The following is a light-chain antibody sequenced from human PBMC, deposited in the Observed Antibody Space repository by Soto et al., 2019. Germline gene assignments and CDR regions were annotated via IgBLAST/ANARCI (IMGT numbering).Light chain of an antibody. V-gene: IGKV1-33*01. CDR1: QDMSNY. J-gene: IGKJ5*01. Sequence: IQMTQSPSSLSVSVGDRVTITCQASQDMSNYLNWYQQKPGKAPKLLIYDASNLETGVPSRFSGSGSGTDFTFTISSLQPEDIATYYCQQYDNLPITFGQGTLLEI. CDR3: QQYDNLPIT. CDR2: DAS.